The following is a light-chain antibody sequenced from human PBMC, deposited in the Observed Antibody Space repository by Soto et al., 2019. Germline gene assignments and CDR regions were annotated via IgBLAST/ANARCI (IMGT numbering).Light chain of an antibody. CDR2: DTS. CDR3: QQYNNLPLT. Sequence: QMTQSPSSLSASVGDRVTITCHASHDISNYLSWYQQKPGKAPKLLIYDTSNLETGVPSRFSGSGSGTDFTFTISSLQPEDIATYYCQQYNNLPLTCGGGTKVEIK. V-gene: IGKV1-33*01. CDR1: HDISNY. J-gene: IGKJ4*01.